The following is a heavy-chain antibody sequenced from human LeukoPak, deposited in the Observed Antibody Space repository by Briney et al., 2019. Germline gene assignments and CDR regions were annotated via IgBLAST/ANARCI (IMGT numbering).Heavy chain of an antibody. CDR3: ARFSSSWYSRWFDP. CDR1: GGSIRTNNW. CDR2: IYHSGST. V-gene: IGHV4-4*02. Sequence: PSGTLSLTCAVSGGSIRTNNWWSWVRQPPGKGLEWIGEIYHSGSTNNNPSLASRVTMSVDKSKNQFSLKLSSVTAADTAVYYCARFSSSWYSRWFDPWGQGTLVTISS. D-gene: IGHD6-13*01. J-gene: IGHJ5*02.